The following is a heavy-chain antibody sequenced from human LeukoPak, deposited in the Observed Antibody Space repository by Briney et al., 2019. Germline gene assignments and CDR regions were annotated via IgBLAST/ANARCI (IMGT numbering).Heavy chain of an antibody. Sequence: PGGSLRLSCAASGFTFSSYWMSWVRQAPGKGLEWVANMKQDGSDKYYVDSVKGRFTISRDNAKNSLYLQMNSLRAEDTAVYYCARDPGGSSSWYIDYWGQGTLVTVSS. CDR3: ARDPGGSSSWYIDY. V-gene: IGHV3-7*01. CDR2: MKQDGSDK. J-gene: IGHJ4*02. D-gene: IGHD6-13*01. CDR1: GFTFSSYW.